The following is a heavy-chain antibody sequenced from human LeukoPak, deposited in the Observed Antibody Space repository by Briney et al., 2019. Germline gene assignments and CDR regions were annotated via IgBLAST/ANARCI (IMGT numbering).Heavy chain of an antibody. CDR1: GGSFSGYY. Sequence: KTSETLSLTCAVYGGSFSGYYWSWIRQPPGKGLEWIGEINRSGSTNYNPSLKSRVTISVDTSKNQFSLKLSSVTAADTAVYYCARRGGGDSSFYYYYMDVWGKGTTVTVSS. CDR2: INRSGST. J-gene: IGHJ6*03. D-gene: IGHD3-22*01. CDR3: ARRGGGDSSFYYYYMDV. V-gene: IGHV4-34*01.